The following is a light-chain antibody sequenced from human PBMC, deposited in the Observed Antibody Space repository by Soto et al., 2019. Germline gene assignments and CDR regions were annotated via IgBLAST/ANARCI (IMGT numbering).Light chain of an antibody. V-gene: IGKV1-5*01. CDR1: RNINTL. CDR2: AAS. CDR3: QQYEYFWT. Sequence: DIQMTQSPSTLSASVGDRVTITCRASRNINTLLAWYQQKAGKAPKLLIYAASTFETGVSSRFSGSGVGTEFTLTIDSLQADDFATYYCQQYEYFWTFGQGTTVEIK. J-gene: IGKJ1*01.